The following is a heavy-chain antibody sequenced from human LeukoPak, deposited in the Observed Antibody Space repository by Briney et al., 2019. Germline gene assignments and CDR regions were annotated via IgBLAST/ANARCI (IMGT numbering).Heavy chain of an antibody. CDR1: GGSFSGYY. J-gene: IGHJ3*02. V-gene: IGHV4-34*01. CDR3: ARGPRPLHAFDI. CDR2: INHSGST. Sequence: SETLSLTCAVYGGSFSGYYWSWIRQPPGKGLEWIGEINHSGSTNYNPSLKSRVTISVDTSKNQFSLKLSSVTAADTAVYYCARGPRPLHAFDIWGQGTTVTVSS.